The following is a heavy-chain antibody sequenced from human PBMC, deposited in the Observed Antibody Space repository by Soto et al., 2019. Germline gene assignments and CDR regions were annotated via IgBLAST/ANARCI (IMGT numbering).Heavy chain of an antibody. CDR3: ARDRYSIIAARPAEACDY. CDR1: GFTFSSYW. J-gene: IGHJ4*02. CDR2: INSDGSST. Sequence: GGSLRLSCAASGFTFSSYWMHWVRQAPGKGLVWVSRINSDGSSTSYADSVKGRFTISRDNAKNTLYLQMNSLRAEDTAVYYCARDRYSIIAARPAEACDYWGQGTLVTSPQ. V-gene: IGHV3-74*01. D-gene: IGHD6-6*01.